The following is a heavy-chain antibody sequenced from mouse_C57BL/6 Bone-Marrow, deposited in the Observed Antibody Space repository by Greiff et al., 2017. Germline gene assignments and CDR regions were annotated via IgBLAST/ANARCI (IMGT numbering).Heavy chain of an antibody. J-gene: IGHJ4*01. CDR1: GYAFSSSW. Sequence: VQLQQSGPELVKPGASVKISCKASGYAFSSSWMNWVKQRPGKGLEWIGRIYPGDGDTNYNGKFKGKATLTADKYSSTAYMQLSSLTSEDSAVYFCAREQLRLQLDYWGQGTSVTVSS. CDR2: IYPGDGDT. V-gene: IGHV1-82*01. CDR3: AREQLRLQLDY. D-gene: IGHD3-2*02.